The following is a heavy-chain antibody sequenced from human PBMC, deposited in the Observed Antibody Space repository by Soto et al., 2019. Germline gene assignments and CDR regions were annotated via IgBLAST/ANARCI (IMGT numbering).Heavy chain of an antibody. CDR1: GYTFTSYD. D-gene: IGHD2-2*02. V-gene: IGHV1-8*01. CDR2: MNPNSGNT. Sequence: QVQLVQSGAEVKKPGASVKVSYKASGYTFTSYDINWVRQATGQGLEWMGWMNPNSGNTGYAQKFQGRVTMTRNTSISTAYMELSSLRSEDTAVYYCARQGIVVVPAAIRGYYYYMDVWGKGTTVTVSS. CDR3: ARQGIVVVPAAIRGYYYYMDV. J-gene: IGHJ6*03.